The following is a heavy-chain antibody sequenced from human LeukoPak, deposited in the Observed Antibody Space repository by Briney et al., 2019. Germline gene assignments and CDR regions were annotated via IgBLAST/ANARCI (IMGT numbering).Heavy chain of an antibody. D-gene: IGHD5-12*01. CDR1: GFTFSSYA. Sequence: PGRSLRLSCAASGFTFSSYAMHWVRQAPGKGLEWVAVIWYDGSDKYSEDSLKGRFTISRDNSKNTLYLQMNSLRADDTAIYYCARGQYGGYGQSDYWGQGTLVTVSS. CDR2: IWYDGSDK. V-gene: IGHV3-33*01. CDR3: ARGQYGGYGQSDY. J-gene: IGHJ4*02.